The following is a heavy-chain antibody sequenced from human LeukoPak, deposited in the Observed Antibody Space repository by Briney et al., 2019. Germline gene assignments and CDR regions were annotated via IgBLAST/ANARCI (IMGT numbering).Heavy chain of an antibody. J-gene: IGHJ4*02. CDR1: GYXFTSYY. V-gene: IGHV1-46*01. CDR3: APSTYYFDY. Sequence: ASVKVSCKASGYXFTSYYIHWVRQAPGQGLEWMGIINPSGGSTSYAQKLQGRVTMTRDTSTSTVYMELSSLRSEDTAVYYCAPSTYYFDYWGQGTLVTVSS. CDR2: INPSGGST.